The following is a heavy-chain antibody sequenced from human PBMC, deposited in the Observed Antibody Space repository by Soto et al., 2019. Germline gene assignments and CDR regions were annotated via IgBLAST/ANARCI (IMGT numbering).Heavy chain of an antibody. CDR2: IYDSGIT. J-gene: IGHJ3*01. CDR3: ARDVAHGYTENV. V-gene: IGHV4-30-4*01. CDR1: GGSVGSGGYS. Sequence: QVQLQESGPGLVEPSQTLSLACTVSGGSVGSGGYSYSWIRQPPGKGLEWIGYIYDSGITNYTPSLKGRVTMSLDRSNNQVSLKLSSVTAADTAVYFWARDVAHGYTENVWGQGTMVTVSS. D-gene: IGHD5-18*01.